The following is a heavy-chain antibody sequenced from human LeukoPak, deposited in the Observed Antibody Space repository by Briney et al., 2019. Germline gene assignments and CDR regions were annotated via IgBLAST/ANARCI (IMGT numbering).Heavy chain of an antibody. CDR2: IYYSGST. D-gene: IGHD3-22*01. CDR3: ARDYYDSRGEAFDI. Sequence: SETLSLTCTVSGGSISSHYWSWIRQPPGKGLEWIGYIYYSGSTNYNPSLKSRATISVDTSKNQFSLKLSSVTAADTAVYYCARDYYDSRGEAFDIWGLGTMVTVSS. V-gene: IGHV4-59*11. J-gene: IGHJ3*02. CDR1: GGSISSHY.